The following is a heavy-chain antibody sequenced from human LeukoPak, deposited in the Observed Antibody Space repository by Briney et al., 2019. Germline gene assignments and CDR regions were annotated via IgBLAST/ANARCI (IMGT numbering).Heavy chain of an antibody. J-gene: IGHJ3*01. D-gene: IGHD6-6*01. Sequence: TSETLSLTCAVSGGSISSSNWWSWVRQPPGKGLEWVASINSDGSEGYYADVVKGRFTISRDNAKNSLYLQINSLRAEDTAVYYCARSSYSSSSSVWGQGTMVTVSS. CDR2: INSDGSEG. CDR3: ARSSYSSSSSV. V-gene: IGHV3-7*03. CDR1: GGSISSSNW.